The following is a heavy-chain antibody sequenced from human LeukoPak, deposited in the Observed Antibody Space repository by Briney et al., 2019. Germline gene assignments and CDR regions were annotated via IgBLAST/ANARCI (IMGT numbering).Heavy chain of an antibody. CDR2: SYTSEST. V-gene: IGHV4-61*02. D-gene: IGHD1-7*01. CDR1: GGSISSGSYY. CDR3: ARAPGTGTTFYYYYYMDV. J-gene: IGHJ6*03. Sequence: SETLSLTCTVSGGSISSGSYYWGWIRQPAGKGLEWIGRSYTSESTNYNPSLKSRVTISVDTSKNQFSLKLSSVTAADTAVYYCARAPGTGTTFYYYYYMDVWGKGTTVTVSS.